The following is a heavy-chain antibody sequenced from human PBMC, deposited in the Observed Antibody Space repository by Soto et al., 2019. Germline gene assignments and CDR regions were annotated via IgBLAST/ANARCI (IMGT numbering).Heavy chain of an antibody. CDR3: AKDMRGRSSSSRYYYGMDV. D-gene: IGHD6-13*01. Sequence: PSQTLSLTCVISGDSVSSNYATWNWIRQSPSRGLEWLGRTYYRSKWHTDYAVSVKGRFTISRDNAKNSLYLQMNSLRAEDTALYYCAKDMRGRSSSSRYYYGMDVWGQGTTVTVSS. J-gene: IGHJ6*02. CDR1: GDSVSSNYAT. V-gene: IGHV6-1*01. CDR2: TYYRSKWHT.